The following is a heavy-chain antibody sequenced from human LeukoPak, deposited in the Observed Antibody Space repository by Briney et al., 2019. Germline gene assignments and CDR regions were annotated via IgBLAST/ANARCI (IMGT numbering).Heavy chain of an antibody. D-gene: IGHD2-15*01. CDR2: ISGSGGST. V-gene: IGHV3-23*01. CDR3: ARGGSKFIYYYYGMDV. Sequence: PGGSLRLSCAASGFTFSSYAMSWVRQAPGKGLEWVSAISGSGGSTYYADSVKGRFTISRDNSKNTLYLQMNSLRAEDTAVYYCARGGSKFIYYYYGMDVWGQGTTVTVSS. CDR1: GFTFSSYA. J-gene: IGHJ6*02.